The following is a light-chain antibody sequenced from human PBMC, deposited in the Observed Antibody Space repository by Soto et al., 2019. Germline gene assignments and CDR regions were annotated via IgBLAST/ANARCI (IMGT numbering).Light chain of an antibody. Sequence: DIQMTQSPSTLSASVGDRVTVTCRASQSISTSLAWYQQKPGKAPKLLIYKASGLESGVPSRFSGSGSETEFTLTISRLQPDDFATYFCHSRAFGQGTRLEIK. CDR1: QSISTS. J-gene: IGKJ5*01. CDR2: KAS. CDR3: HSRA. V-gene: IGKV1-5*03.